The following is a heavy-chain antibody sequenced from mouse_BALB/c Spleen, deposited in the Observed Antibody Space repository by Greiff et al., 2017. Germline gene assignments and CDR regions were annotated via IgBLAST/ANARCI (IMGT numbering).Heavy chain of an antibody. CDR1: GYSITSDYA. Sequence: EVQRVESGPGLVKPSQSLSLTCTVTGYSITSDYAWNWIRQFPGNKLEWMGYISYSGSTSYNPSLKSRISITRDTSKNQFFLQLNSVTTEDTATYYCARKDYGNYVFAYWGQGTLVTVSA. CDR2: ISYSGST. J-gene: IGHJ3*01. D-gene: IGHD2-1*01. CDR3: ARKDYGNYVFAY. V-gene: IGHV3-2*02.